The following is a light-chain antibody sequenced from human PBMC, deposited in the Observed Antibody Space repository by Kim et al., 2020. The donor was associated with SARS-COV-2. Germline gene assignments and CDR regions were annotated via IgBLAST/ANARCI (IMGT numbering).Light chain of an antibody. J-gene: IGLJ3*02. CDR1: NIGSEG. Sequence: SYELTQPLSVSVAPGDTARITCGGNNIGSEGVHWYQQKPGQAPVLLIYFDSDWPSGIPERFSGSNSGNTATLTISRVEAGDEADYYCQVWNSRSDQWVFGGGTQLTVL. CDR2: FDS. V-gene: IGLV3-21*01. CDR3: QVWNSRSDQWV.